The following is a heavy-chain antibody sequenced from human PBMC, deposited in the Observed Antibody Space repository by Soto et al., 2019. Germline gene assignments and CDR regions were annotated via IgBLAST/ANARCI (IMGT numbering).Heavy chain of an antibody. V-gene: IGHV3-48*03. CDR1: GFTFSNYE. D-gene: IGHD4-4*01. J-gene: IGHJ6*02. CDR2: ISNSGRAI. Sequence: EVQLVESGGGLVQAGGSLRLSCAVFGFTFSNYEMNWVRQAPGKGLEWVSYISNSGRAIYYAESVKGRFTISRDNAKKSLDLQMNSLRAEDTAVYYCARDPEIYSGKFDYGLDVWGQGTTVTVSS. CDR3: ARDPEIYSGKFDYGLDV.